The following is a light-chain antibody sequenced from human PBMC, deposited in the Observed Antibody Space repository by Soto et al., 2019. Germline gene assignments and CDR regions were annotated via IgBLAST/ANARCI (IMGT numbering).Light chain of an antibody. CDR2: KAS. Sequence: DIQMTQSPSTLSGSVGDRVTITCRASQSINSLLAWFQQKPGKAPEILIYKASSLESGVPSRFSGSGSGTEFTLTISRLEPEDFAVYYCQHYGSSRTFGQGTKVDIK. J-gene: IGKJ1*01. CDR3: QHYGSSRT. CDR1: QSINSL. V-gene: IGKV1-5*03.